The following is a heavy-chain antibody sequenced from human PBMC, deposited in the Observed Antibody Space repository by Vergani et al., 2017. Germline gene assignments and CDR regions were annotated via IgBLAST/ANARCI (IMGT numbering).Heavy chain of an antibody. D-gene: IGHD2-15*01. Sequence: EVQLVESGGGLEQPGRSLRLSCRASGFTFTDYGISWVRQAPGKGLEWVGFVRNKEDGGTPEHAASVKGRFTISRDNSKNTLFLFMNTLRPEDTALYYCATAGAAFCGGASCYDFFDYWGQGTLVSVSS. CDR2: VRNKEDGGTP. J-gene: IGHJ4*02. CDR1: GFTFTDYG. V-gene: IGHV3-49*04. CDR3: ATAGAAFCGGASCYDFFDY.